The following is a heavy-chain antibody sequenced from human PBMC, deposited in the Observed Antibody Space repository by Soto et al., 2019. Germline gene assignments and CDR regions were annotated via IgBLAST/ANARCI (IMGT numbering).Heavy chain of an antibody. D-gene: IGHD7-27*01. J-gene: IGHJ3*02. CDR2: ITSSSSKT. CDR3: ARGAPWGVTFPFDR. Sequence: QLVESGGGLVKPGASLRLSCLASEFTFSDYYMHWIRQAPGKGPEWISYITSSSSKTAYADSVQGRFTVTRDNAKNSLFLQMNSLTVDDTAIYYCARGAPWGVTFPFDRWGQGTMVSVSS. V-gene: IGHV3-11*05. CDR1: EFTFSDYY.